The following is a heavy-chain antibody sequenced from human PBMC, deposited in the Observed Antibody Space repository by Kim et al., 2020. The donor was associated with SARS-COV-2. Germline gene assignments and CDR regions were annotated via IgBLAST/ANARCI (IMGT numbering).Heavy chain of an antibody. D-gene: IGHD3-16*01. CDR2: ISSSSSTI. J-gene: IGHJ4*02. CDR1: GFTFSSYS. CDR3: ARDFTTWGSEPQEIDY. Sequence: GGSLRLSCAASGFTFSSYSMNWVRQAPGKGLEWVSYISSSSSTIYYADSVKGRFTISRDNAKNSLYLQMNSLRDEDTAVYYCARDFTTWGSEPQEIDYWGQGTLVTVSS. V-gene: IGHV3-48*02.